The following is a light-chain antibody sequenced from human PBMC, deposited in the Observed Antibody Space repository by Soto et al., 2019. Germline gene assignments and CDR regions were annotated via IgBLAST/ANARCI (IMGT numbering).Light chain of an antibody. CDR3: QQYNNWPHRT. CDR2: GAS. V-gene: IGKV3-15*01. CDR1: QSVSSN. Sequence: EIVMTQSPATLSVSPGERATLSCRASQSVSSNLAWYQQKPGQAPRLLIYGASTRATGIPARFSGSGSGTEFTLTISSLQSEDFAVYYCQQYNNWPHRTFGQGTKVDI. J-gene: IGKJ1*01.